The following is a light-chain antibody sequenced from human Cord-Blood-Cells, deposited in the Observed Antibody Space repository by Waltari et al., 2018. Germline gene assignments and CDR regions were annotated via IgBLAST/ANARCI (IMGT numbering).Light chain of an antibody. V-gene: IGLV2-11*01. CDR3: CSYAGSYTYV. CDR1: ISADGSCNY. CDR2: DVS. Sequence: QSALTQPRSVSGSPGQSVNIPCTGTISADGSCNYVSGYQQHPGTAPKLMIYDVSKRPSGVPERFSGSKSGNTASLTISGLQAEDESDYYCCSYAGSYTYVFGTGTKVTVL. J-gene: IGLJ1*01.